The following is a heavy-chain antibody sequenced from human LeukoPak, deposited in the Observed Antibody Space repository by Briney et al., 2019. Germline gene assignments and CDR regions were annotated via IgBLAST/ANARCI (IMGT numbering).Heavy chain of an antibody. CDR2: INHSGST. Sequence: PSETLSLTCAVYGGSFSGYYWSWIRQPPGKGLEWIGEINHSGSTNYNPSLKSRVTISVDTSENQFSLKLSSVTAADTAVYYCARALDSSGHHYGWFDPWGQGTLVTVSS. V-gene: IGHV4-34*01. D-gene: IGHD3-22*01. CDR1: GGSFSGYY. J-gene: IGHJ5*02. CDR3: ARALDSSGHHYGWFDP.